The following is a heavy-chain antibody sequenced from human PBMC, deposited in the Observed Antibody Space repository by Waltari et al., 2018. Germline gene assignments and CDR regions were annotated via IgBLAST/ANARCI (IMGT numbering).Heavy chain of an antibody. CDR2: VQRSGGT. CDR3: ARDRGRGIYLDS. D-gene: IGHD2-15*01. J-gene: IGHJ4*02. V-gene: IGHV4-4*02. CDR1: GDSMSSTGW. Sequence: QLQLQESGPGLVKPSGTLSLTCAVSGDSMSSTGWWSWVRQSPGKGLEWIGPVQRSGGTNYNPSFASRVTVSIDTSTNQFSLKVTSATAADTAVYFCARDRGRGIYLDSWGQGTLVTVSP.